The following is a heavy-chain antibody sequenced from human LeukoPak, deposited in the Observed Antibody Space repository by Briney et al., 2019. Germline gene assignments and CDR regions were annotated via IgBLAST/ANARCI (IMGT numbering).Heavy chain of an antibody. Sequence: SETLSLTCTVSGGSFSIYYWSWLRQSAGKGLEWIGHISTSGSTNYSPSLKSRVTISVDKSKNQFYLRLTSATAADTAVYYCARVNSSGSFLDYWGQGTLVTVSS. V-gene: IGHV4-4*07. D-gene: IGHD3-22*01. CDR1: GGSFSIYY. CDR3: ARVNSSGSFLDY. J-gene: IGHJ4*02. CDR2: ISTSGST.